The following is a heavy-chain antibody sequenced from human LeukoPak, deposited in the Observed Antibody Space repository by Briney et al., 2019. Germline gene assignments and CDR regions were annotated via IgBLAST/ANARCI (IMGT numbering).Heavy chain of an antibody. D-gene: IGHD1-14*01. V-gene: IGHV3-30*03. Sequence: PGGSLRLSCAASGFTFSSCHMHWVRQTPGKGLEWVAVVSDDGTNQHYADSVRGRFTVSRDNFRNILFLEMNSLRADDTAIYYCTRQYNKGLDYWGQGILVTVSS. J-gene: IGHJ4*02. CDR3: TRQYNKGLDY. CDR2: VSDDGTNQ. CDR1: GFTFSSCH.